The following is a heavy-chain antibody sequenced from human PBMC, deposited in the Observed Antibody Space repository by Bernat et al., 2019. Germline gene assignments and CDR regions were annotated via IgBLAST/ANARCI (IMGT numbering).Heavy chain of an antibody. CDR1: GFTFSSYS. J-gene: IGHJ6*02. CDR3: ARDILTGYYPYYYYGMDV. D-gene: IGHD3-9*01. CDR2: ISSSSSYI. Sequence: EVQLVESGGGLVKPGGSLRLSCAASGFTFSSYSMNWVRQAPGKGLEWVSSISSSSSYIYYADSVKGRFTISRDNSKNTLYLQMNSLRAEDTAVYYCARDILTGYYPYYYYGMDVWGQGTTVTVSS. V-gene: IGHV3-21*01.